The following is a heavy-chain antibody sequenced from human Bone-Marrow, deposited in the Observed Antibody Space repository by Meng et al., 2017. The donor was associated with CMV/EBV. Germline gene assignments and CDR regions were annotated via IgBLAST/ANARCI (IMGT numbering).Heavy chain of an antibody. CDR2: IKQDGSEK. V-gene: IGHV3-7*01. CDR1: GFTFSRYW. D-gene: IGHD4-11*01. CDR3: ARDYSYDY. J-gene: IGHJ4*02. Sequence: LSLTCAASGFTFSRYWMSWVRQAPGKGLEWVANIKQDGSEKHYVDSVKGRFTISRDNAKNSLYLQMNSLRAEDTAVYYCARDYSYDYWGQGTLVTVSS.